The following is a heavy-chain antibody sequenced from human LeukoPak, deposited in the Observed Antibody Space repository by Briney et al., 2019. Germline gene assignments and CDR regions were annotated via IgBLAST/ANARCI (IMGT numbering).Heavy chain of an antibody. Sequence: GGSLRLSCAASGFTFSSYGMHWVRQAPGKGLEWVAVIWYDGSNKYYADSVKGRFTISRDNSKNTLYLQMNSLRAEDTAVYYCGTTVTTRLDYWGPGTLVTVSS. CDR3: GTTVTTRLDY. CDR1: GFTFSSYG. CDR2: IWYDGSNK. D-gene: IGHD4-17*01. V-gene: IGHV3-33*01. J-gene: IGHJ4*02.